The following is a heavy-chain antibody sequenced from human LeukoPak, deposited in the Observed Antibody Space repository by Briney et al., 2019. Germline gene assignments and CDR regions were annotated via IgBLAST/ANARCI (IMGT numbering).Heavy chain of an antibody. CDR1: GGSFTNYY. CDR3: AREPYTPYYYYYMDV. D-gene: IGHD2-2*02. CDR2: IDHSGST. J-gene: IGHJ6*03. V-gene: IGHV4-34*01. Sequence: ETLSLTCAVYGGSFTNYYWSWIRQPPGKGLEWIGEIDHSGSTKYNPSLKSRVTISIDTSKNQLSLKLSSVTAADTAVYYCAREPYTPYYYYYMDVWGKGTTVTVSS.